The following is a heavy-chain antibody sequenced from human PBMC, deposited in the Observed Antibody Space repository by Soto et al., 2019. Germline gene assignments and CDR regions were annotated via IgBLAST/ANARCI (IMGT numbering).Heavy chain of an antibody. D-gene: IGHD2-15*01. CDR1: VFTFSSYS. CDR2: ISSSSYI. CDR3: ASLVAATDRRNYYYYYGMDV. J-gene: IGHJ6*02. V-gene: IGHV3-21*01. Sequence: GSLRLSCAASVFTFSSYSMNWVRQAPGKGLEWVSSISSSSYIYYADSVKGRFTISRDNAKNSLYLQMNSLRAEDTAVYYCASLVAATDRRNYYYYYGMDVWGQGTTVTVSS.